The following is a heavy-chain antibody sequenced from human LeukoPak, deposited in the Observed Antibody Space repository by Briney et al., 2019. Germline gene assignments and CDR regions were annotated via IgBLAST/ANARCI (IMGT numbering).Heavy chain of an antibody. Sequence: GGSLRLSCASSGFSFSDSAVSWVRQAPGKGLEWVGFIRGKAYGGTTEYAASVKGRFTISKDDSKSIAYLQMNSLKTEDTAVYYCTRYLGAPGDWGQGTLVTVSS. D-gene: IGHD1-1*01. CDR1: GFSFSDSA. J-gene: IGHJ4*02. CDR2: IRGKAYGGTT. V-gene: IGHV3-49*04. CDR3: TRYLGAPGD.